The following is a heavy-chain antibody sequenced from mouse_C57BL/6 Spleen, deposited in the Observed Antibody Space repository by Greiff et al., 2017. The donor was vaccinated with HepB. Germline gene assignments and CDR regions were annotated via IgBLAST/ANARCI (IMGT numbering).Heavy chain of an antibody. J-gene: IGHJ2*01. CDR2: IYPGDGDT. V-gene: IGHV1-82*01. D-gene: IGHD2-4*01. Sequence: VQLVESGPELVKPGASVKISCKASGYAFSSSWMNWVKQRPGKGLEWIGRIYPGDGDTNYNGKFKGKATLTADKSSSTAYMQLSSLTSEDSAVYFCARDYDDDNYWGQGTTLTVSS. CDR1: GYAFSSSW. CDR3: ARDYDDDNY.